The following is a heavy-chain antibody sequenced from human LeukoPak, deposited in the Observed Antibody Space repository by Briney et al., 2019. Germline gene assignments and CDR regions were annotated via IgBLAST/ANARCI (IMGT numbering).Heavy chain of an antibody. CDR1: GFTFSSYS. CDR2: ISSSSSYI. Sequence: GGSLRLSCAASGFTFSSYSMNWVRQAPWKGLEWVSSISSSSSYIYYADSVKGRFTISRDNAKNSLYLQMNSLRAEDTAVYYCASPLGSLLDAFDIWGQGTMVTVSS. V-gene: IGHV3-21*01. J-gene: IGHJ3*02. CDR3: ASPLGSLLDAFDI. D-gene: IGHD3-16*01.